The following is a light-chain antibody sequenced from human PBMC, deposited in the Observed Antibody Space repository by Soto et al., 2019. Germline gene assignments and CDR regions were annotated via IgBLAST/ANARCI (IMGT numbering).Light chain of an antibody. CDR2: YVN. J-gene: IGLJ1*01. V-gene: IGLV2-11*01. CDR1: SSDVANYKY. CDR3: CSYAGTYTRV. Sequence: QSALTQPRSVSGSPGQSVTISCTRTSSDVANYKYVSWYQQHPGKAPKLMIYYVNKRPSGVPYRFSGSKSGNTASLTISGLQAEDEADYYCCSYAGTYTRVFGTGTKVTVL.